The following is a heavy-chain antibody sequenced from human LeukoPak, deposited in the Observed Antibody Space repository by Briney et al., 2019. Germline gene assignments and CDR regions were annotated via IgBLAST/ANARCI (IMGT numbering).Heavy chain of an antibody. CDR3: ARDSGLGYCSGGSCSFDY. CDR1: GFTFSSYS. J-gene: IGHJ4*02. Sequence: GGSLRLSCAASGFTFSSYSMNWVRQAPGKGLEWVSSISCSSSYIYYADSVKGRLTISRDNAKNSLYLQMNSLRAEDTAVYYCARDSGLGYCSGGSCSFDYWGQGTLVTVSS. CDR2: ISCSSSYI. V-gene: IGHV3-21*01. D-gene: IGHD2-15*01.